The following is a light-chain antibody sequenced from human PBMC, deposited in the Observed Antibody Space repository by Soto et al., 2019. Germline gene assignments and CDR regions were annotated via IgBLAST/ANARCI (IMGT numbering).Light chain of an antibody. CDR1: QSVSSY. V-gene: IGKV3-11*01. J-gene: IGKJ4*01. CDR3: QQRSTPLT. CDR2: DAS. Sequence: EIVLTQSPATLSLSPGERATLSCRASQSVSSYLAWYQQKPGQAPRLLIYDASSRATGIPARFSGSGSGTDFTRTISSLEPEDFAVYYCQQRSTPLTFGGGTKVEIK.